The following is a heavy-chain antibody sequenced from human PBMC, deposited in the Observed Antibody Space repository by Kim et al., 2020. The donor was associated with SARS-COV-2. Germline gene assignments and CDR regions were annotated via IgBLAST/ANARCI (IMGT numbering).Heavy chain of an antibody. CDR3: TTDREYGDYPYYFDY. J-gene: IGHJ4*02. CDR1: GFTFSNAW. CDR2: IKSKTDGGTT. Sequence: GGSLRLSCAASGFTFSNAWMSWVRQAPGKGLEWVGRIKSKTDGGTTDYAAPVKGRFTISRDDSKNTLYLQMNSLKTEDTAVYYCTTDREYGDYPYYFDYWGQGTLVTVSS. D-gene: IGHD4-17*01. V-gene: IGHV3-15*01.